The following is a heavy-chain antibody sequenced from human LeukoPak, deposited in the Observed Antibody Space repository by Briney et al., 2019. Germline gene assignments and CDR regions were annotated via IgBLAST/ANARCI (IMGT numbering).Heavy chain of an antibody. V-gene: IGHV3-66*01. Sequence: GGSLRLSCAASGFTFTRYAISWVRQAPGKGLEWISVTYSGGTTYYSESVKDRFIVSRDNSKNTLYLQMSSLTGEDTAIYFCARDPSGTTIDNYYTLSKGMDVWGQGTTVTVSS. CDR1: GFTFTRYA. CDR2: TYSGGTT. D-gene: IGHD3-3*01. J-gene: IGHJ6*02. CDR3: ARDPSGTTIDNYYTLSKGMDV.